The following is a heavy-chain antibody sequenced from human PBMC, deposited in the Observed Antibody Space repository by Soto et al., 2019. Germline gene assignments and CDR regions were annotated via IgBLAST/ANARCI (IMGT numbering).Heavy chain of an antibody. D-gene: IGHD6-19*01. CDR3: ATLGSGWYYFDY. CDR2: FDPEDGET. V-gene: IGHV1-24*01. CDR1: GYTLTGLS. J-gene: IGHJ4*02. Sequence: ASVKVSCKASGYTLTGLSMHWVRQAPGKGLEWMGGFDPEDGETIYAQKFQGRVTMTEDTSTDTAYMELSSLRSEDTAVYYCATLGSGWYYFDYWGQGTLVTVSS.